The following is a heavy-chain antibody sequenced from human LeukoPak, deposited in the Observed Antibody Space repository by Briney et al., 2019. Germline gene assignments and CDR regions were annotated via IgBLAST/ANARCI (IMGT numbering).Heavy chain of an antibody. V-gene: IGHV3-9*01. CDR1: GFTFDDYA. CDR2: ISWNSGSI. J-gene: IGHJ6*02. Sequence: GGSLRLSCAASGFTFDDYAMHWVRQAPGKGLEWVSGISWNSGSIGYADSVEGRFTISRDNAKNSLYLQMNSLRAEDTALYYCAKDRGYHYGMDVWGQGTTVTVSS. CDR3: AKDRGYHYGMDV.